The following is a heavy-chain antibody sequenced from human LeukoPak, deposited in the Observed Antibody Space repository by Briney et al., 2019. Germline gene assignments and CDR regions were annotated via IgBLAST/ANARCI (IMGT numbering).Heavy chain of an antibody. CDR3: ASPGYCSGGSCPNWFDP. D-gene: IGHD2-15*01. Sequence: SETLSLTCAVYGGSFSGYYWSWIRQPPGKGLEWIGEINHSGSTNCNPSLKSRVTISVDTSKNQFSLKLSSVTAADTAVYYCASPGYCSGGSCPNWFDPWGQGTLVTVSS. V-gene: IGHV4-34*01. J-gene: IGHJ5*02. CDR2: INHSGST. CDR1: GGSFSGYY.